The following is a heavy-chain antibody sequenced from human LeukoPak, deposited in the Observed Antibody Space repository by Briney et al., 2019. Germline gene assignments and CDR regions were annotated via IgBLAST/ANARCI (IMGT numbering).Heavy chain of an antibody. Sequence: ASVKVSCKASGYTFTSNYIHWVRQAPGQGLEWMGMIYPRDGSTSYAQKFQGRVTVTRNTSISTAYMELSSLRSEDTAVYYCAREDGRGATTAFDAFDIWGQGTMVTVSS. CDR2: IYPRDGST. CDR1: GYTFTSNY. V-gene: IGHV1-46*01. CDR3: AREDGRGATTAFDAFDI. D-gene: IGHD1-26*01. J-gene: IGHJ3*02.